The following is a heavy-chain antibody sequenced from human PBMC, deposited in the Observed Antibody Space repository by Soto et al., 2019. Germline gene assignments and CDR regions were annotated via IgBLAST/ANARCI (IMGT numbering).Heavy chain of an antibody. CDR1: GFTFSSCG. CDR3: AKEFWSGPFDY. V-gene: IGHV3-33*06. Sequence: QVQLVESGGGVVQPGRSLRLSCAASGFTFSSCGKQWVRQAPGKGLEWVAVIWSDGSNKYYADSVKGRFTISRDNSKNTLYLQVNSLRSEDTAVYYCAKEFWSGPFDYWGQGTLVTVSS. D-gene: IGHD3-3*01. J-gene: IGHJ4*02. CDR2: IWSDGSNK.